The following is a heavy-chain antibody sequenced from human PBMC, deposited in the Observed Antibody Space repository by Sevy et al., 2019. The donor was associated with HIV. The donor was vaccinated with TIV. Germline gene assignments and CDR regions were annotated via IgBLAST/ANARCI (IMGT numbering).Heavy chain of an antibody. CDR3: ARYIAGPGFDF. CDR1: GGSVSTGGYY. CDR2: ILGSGYT. V-gene: IGHV4-61*02. D-gene: IGHD1-26*01. Sequence: SETLSLTCTVSGGSVSTGGYYWGWIRQSAGKGLEWIGRILGSGYTDYNPSLKSRVTISRDTSKSQFSLTLTSVTAADTAMYYCARYIAGPGFDFWGQGIQVTVSS. J-gene: IGHJ4*02.